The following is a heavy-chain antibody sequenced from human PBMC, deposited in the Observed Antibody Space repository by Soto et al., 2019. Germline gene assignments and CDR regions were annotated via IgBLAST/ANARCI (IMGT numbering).Heavy chain of an antibody. D-gene: IGHD6-13*01. CDR1: GGSISSYY. J-gene: IGHJ6*02. CDR2: IYYSGST. V-gene: IGHV4-59*01. CDR3: ARDKAAAGTSGEYYYYYGMDX. Sequence: SDTLSLTCTVPGGSISSYYWSWIRQPPGKGLEWIGYIYYSGSTNYNPSLKSRVTISVDTSKNQFSLKLSSVTAADTAVYYCARDKAAAGTSGEYYYYYGMDXWGQGTPVPVS.